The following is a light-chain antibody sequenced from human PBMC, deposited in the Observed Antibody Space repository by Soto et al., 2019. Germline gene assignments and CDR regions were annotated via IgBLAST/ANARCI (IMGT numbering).Light chain of an antibody. V-gene: IGKV3-20*01. Sequence: EIVLTQSPCTLSLSPGERATLSCRASQTVSSTSLAWYQQKPGQAPRLLIYGASSRAPGIPDRFGGGGSGTDFTLTISRLEPEDFAVYYCQQYGNSPRTFVQGTKVEIK. CDR3: QQYGNSPRT. J-gene: IGKJ1*01. CDR2: GAS. CDR1: QTVSSTS.